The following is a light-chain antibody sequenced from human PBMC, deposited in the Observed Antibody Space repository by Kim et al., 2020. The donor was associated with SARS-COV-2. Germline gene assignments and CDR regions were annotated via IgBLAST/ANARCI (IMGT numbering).Light chain of an antibody. CDR3: QQHKIFSMWT. V-gene: IGKV1-5*03. CDR2: KSS. J-gene: IGKJ1*01. CDR1: QSISSW. Sequence: GDRVPSTGLASQSISSWLAWYQQKPGKAPKLLNYKSSSLENWVPSRFSGNGSGTEFTLTISSLQPNDFATYYCQQHKIFSMWTFGQGTKVDIK.